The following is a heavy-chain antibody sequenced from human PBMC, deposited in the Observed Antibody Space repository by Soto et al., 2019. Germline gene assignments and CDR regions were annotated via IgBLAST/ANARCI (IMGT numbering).Heavy chain of an antibody. CDR2: ITYEGRPQ. CDR3: PKNVTAAGANYYNTGLDV. V-gene: IGHV3-30*18. Sequence: QVQLVDSGGGVVQPGKSVRLSCAASGFTFSLYGIHWVRQAPGKRLEWVAFITYEGRPQDYVDSVKGRFTLSRDNSMNMVYLQMNRPRPEDTAVYYCPKNVTAAGANYYNTGLDVWGHGTTVTV. J-gene: IGHJ6*02. CDR1: GFTFSLYG. D-gene: IGHD6-13*01.